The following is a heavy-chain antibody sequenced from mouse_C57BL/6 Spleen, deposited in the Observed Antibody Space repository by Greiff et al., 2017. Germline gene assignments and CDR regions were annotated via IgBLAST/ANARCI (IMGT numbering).Heavy chain of an antibody. Sequence: QVQLQQSGAELVMPGASVKLSCKASGYTFTSYWMHWVKQRPGQGLEWIGEIDPSDSYTNYNQKFKGKSTLTVDKSSSTAYMQLSSLTSEDSAVYYCARWAAQATWFAYWGQGTLVTVSA. CDR3: ARWAAQATWFAY. CDR2: IDPSDSYT. D-gene: IGHD3-2*02. J-gene: IGHJ3*01. V-gene: IGHV1-69*01. CDR1: GYTFTSYW.